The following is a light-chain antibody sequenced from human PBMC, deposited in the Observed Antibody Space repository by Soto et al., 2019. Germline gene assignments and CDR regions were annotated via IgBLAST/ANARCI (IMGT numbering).Light chain of an antibody. V-gene: IGKV1-39*01. CDR1: QSISSY. CDR3: QQSYSTPPFT. J-gene: IGKJ5*01. CDR2: AAS. Sequence: DIQMTQSPPSLSAFVGDRVTITCRASQSISSYLNWYLQKPGKAPKLLIYAASSLQSGVPSRFSGSRSGTDFTLTISSLKPEDFATYYCQQSYSTPPFTFGQGTRLEIK.